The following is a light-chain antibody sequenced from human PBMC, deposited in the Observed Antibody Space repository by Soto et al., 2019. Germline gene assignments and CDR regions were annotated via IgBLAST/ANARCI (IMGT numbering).Light chain of an antibody. V-gene: IGKV4-1*01. Sequence: DIVMTQSPDSLAVSLGERATINCKSSQSVLHSSNDKDYVAWYQQKAGQPLKLLIYCASTRESGVPDRFSGRGSGTDFTLTISSLQAEDVAVYYCQQYYSTPFTFGPGTKVDIK. CDR2: CAS. CDR1: QSVLHSSNDKDY. J-gene: IGKJ3*01. CDR3: QQYYSTPFT.